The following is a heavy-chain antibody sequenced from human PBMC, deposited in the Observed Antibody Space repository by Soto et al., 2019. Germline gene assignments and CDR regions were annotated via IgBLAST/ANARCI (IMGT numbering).Heavy chain of an antibody. CDR3: ARDRGAEYCSSTSCDIGYYYYYYGMDV. J-gene: IGHJ6*02. D-gene: IGHD2-2*02. CDR2: INPNSGGT. V-gene: IGHV1-2*02. Sequence: ASVKVSCKASGYTFTGYYMHWVRQAPGQGLEWMGWINPNSGGTNYAQKFQGRVTMTRDTSISTAYMELSRLRSDDTAVYYCARDRGAEYCSSTSCDIGYYYYYYGMDVWGQGTTVTVSS. CDR1: GYTFTGYY.